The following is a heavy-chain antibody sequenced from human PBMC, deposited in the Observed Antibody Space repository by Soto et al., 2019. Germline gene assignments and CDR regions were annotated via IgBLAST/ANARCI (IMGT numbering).Heavy chain of an antibody. CDR2: IYYSGST. D-gene: IGHD6-13*01. Sequence: TSETLSLTCTVSGGSISSGDYYWSWIRQPPGKGLEWIGYIYYSGSTYYNPSLKSRVTISVDTSKNQFSLKLSSVTAADTAVYYCASTGYSSSWYPYWGQGTLVTVSS. CDR1: GGSISSGDYY. V-gene: IGHV4-30-4*01. CDR3: ASTGYSSSWYPY. J-gene: IGHJ4*02.